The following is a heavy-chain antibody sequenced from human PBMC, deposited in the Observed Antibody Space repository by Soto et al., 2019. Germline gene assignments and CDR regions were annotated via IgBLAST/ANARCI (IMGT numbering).Heavy chain of an antibody. CDR1: GGSISSYY. D-gene: IGHD3-10*01. CDR2: IFYSGST. CDR3: ARAYGSGNSDYYYGMDV. V-gene: IGHV4-59*01. Sequence: QVQLQESGPGLVKPSETLSLTCTVSGGSISSYYWSWIRQPPGKGLEWIGYIFYSGSTNYSPSLTRRVTISVDTSKNQLSLKLSAVTAADTAVYYCARAYGSGNSDYYYGMDVWGQGTTVTVSS. J-gene: IGHJ6*02.